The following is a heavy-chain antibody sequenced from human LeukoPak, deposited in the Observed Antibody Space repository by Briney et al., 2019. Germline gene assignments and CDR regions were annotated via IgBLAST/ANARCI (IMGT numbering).Heavy chain of an antibody. CDR1: GYTFTSYD. CDR3: ARDLEWEQHNAFDI. D-gene: IGHD1-26*01. CDR2: ISAYNGNT. J-gene: IGHJ3*02. V-gene: IGHV1-18*01. Sequence: ASVKVSCKASGYTFTSYDINWVRQAPGQGLEWMGWISAYNGNTNYAQKLQGRVTMTTDTSTSTAYMELRSLRSDDTAVYYCARDLEWEQHNAFDIWGQGTMVTVSS.